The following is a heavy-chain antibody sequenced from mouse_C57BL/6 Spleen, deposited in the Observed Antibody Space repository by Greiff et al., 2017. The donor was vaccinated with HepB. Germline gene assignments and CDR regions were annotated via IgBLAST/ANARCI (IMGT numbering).Heavy chain of an antibody. CDR1: GYAFSSSW. D-gene: IGHD3-2*02. Sequence: QVQLKQSGPELVKPGASVKISCTASGYAFSSSWMNWVKQRPGKGLEWIGRIYPGDGDTNYNGKFKGKATLTADKSSSTAYMQLSSLTSEDSAVYFWARGLDSSGFYAMDYWGQGTSVTVSS. J-gene: IGHJ4*01. V-gene: IGHV1-82*01. CDR2: IYPGDGDT. CDR3: ARGLDSSGFYAMDY.